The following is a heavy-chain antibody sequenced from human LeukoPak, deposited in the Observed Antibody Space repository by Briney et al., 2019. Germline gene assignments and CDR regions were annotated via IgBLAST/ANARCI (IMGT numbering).Heavy chain of an antibody. CDR3: AKDSSGWAEGVDY. CDR1: GFTFDDYA. CDR2: ISGDGGST. Sequence: GGSLRLSCAASGFTFDDYAMHWVRQAPGKGLEWVSLISGDGGSTYYADSVKGRFTISRDNSKNSLYLQVYSLRTEDTALYYCAKDSSGWAEGVDYWGQGTLVTVSS. D-gene: IGHD6-19*01. J-gene: IGHJ4*02. V-gene: IGHV3-43*02.